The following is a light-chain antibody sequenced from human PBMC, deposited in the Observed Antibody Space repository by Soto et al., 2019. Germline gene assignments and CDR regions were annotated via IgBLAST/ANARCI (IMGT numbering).Light chain of an antibody. CDR1: SSNIGRNT. CDR2: SNN. CDR3: AGWDDRLNGYV. V-gene: IGLV1-44*01. Sequence: QSVLTQPPSASVTPGQRVTISCSGSSSNIGRNTVTWYQHLPGTAPKLLIYSNNQRPSGVPDRFSGSKSGTSASLAISGLQSEDEADYYCAGWDDRLNGYVFGTGTKLTVL. J-gene: IGLJ1*01.